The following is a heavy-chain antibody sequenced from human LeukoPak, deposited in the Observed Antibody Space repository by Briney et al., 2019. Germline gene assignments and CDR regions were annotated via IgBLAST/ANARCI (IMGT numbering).Heavy chain of an antibody. CDR3: AGPLEFGTFGVVTTPPDV. Sequence: GASVKVSCKASGGTFSSYAISWVRQAPGQGLEWMGRIIPIFGIANYAQKFQGRVTITADKSTSTAYMELSSLRSEDTAVYYCAGPLEFGTFGVVTTPPDVWGQGTTVTVSS. V-gene: IGHV1-69*04. CDR1: GGTFSSYA. J-gene: IGHJ6*02. D-gene: IGHD3-3*01. CDR2: IIPIFGIA.